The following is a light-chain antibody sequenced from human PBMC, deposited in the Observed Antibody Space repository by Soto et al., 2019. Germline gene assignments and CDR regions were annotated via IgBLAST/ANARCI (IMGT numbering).Light chain of an antibody. CDR1: QSVSNN. CDR3: QQYNNWPLT. Sequence: EIVVTQSPATLSVSPGERATLSCRASQSVSNNLAWYQQRPGQAPRLLIYGASTRATDIPARFSGSGSETEFTLTISSLQSEDFAVYYCQQYNNWPLTFGGGTKVEIK. CDR2: GAS. J-gene: IGKJ4*01. V-gene: IGKV3-15*01.